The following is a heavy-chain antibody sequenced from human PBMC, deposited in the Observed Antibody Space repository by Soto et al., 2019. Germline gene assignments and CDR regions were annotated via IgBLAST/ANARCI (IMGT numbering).Heavy chain of an antibody. J-gene: IGHJ6*02. Sequence: GASVKVSCTTSGDNFKKNVFTWVRQAPGQGLEWMGGTIPALGKTHYIEKFQGRVTITVDDATRTVYMEVRDLTAEDTAIYYCARGPFRPSAMDVWGQGTTVTVSS. CDR1: GDNFKKNV. V-gene: IGHV1-69*10. CDR3: ARGPFRPSAMDV. CDR2: TIPALGKT. D-gene: IGHD3-10*01.